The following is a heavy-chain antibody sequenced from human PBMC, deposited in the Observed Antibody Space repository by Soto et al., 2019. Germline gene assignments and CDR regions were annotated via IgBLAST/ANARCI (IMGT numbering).Heavy chain of an antibody. CDR2: IYYSVNT. V-gene: IGHV4-59*08. D-gene: IGHD3-3*01. CDR1: GGSISYEYYH. Sequence: PSETLSLTCTVSGGSISYEYYHWTWMRQSPGKGLEWIGHIYYSVNTNYNPSLKSRVTMSVDAPKNQFFLKMTSVTAADTAVYYCAKYDFWSGYFVDSWGQGTLVTVSS. CDR3: AKYDFWSGYFVDS. J-gene: IGHJ4*02.